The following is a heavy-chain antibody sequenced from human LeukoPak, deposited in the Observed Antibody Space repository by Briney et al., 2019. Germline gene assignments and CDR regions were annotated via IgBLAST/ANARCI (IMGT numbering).Heavy chain of an antibody. V-gene: IGHV3-33*06. D-gene: IGHD3-10*01. J-gene: IGHJ3*02. CDR3: AKDQAMVRGDAFDI. CDR1: GFTFSSYV. Sequence: GGSLRLSCAASGFTFSSYVMHWVRQAPGKGLEWVAVIWYDGFNKYYADSVKGRFTISRDNSKNTLYLQMNSLRAEDTAVYYCAKDQAMVRGDAFDIWGQGTMVTVSS. CDR2: IWYDGFNK.